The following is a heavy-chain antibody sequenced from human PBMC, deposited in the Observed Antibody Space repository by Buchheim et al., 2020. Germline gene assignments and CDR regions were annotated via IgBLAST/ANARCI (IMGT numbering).Heavy chain of an antibody. J-gene: IGHJ6*02. V-gene: IGHV3-23*01. CDR2: ISGSGGST. D-gene: IGHD4-11*01. CDR3: AKGSTVTLGGYYYYGMDV. Sequence: EVQLLESGGGLVQPGGSLRLSCAASGFTFSSYAMSWVRQAPGKGLEWVSAISGSGGSTYYADSVKGRLTISRDNSKNTLYLQMNSLRAEDTAVYYCAKGSTVTLGGYYYYGMDVWGQGTT. CDR1: GFTFSSYA.